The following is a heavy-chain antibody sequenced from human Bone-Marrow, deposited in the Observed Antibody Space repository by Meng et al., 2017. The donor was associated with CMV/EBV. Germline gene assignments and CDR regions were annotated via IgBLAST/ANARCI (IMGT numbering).Heavy chain of an antibody. V-gene: IGHV1-18*01. D-gene: IGHD3-22*01. CDR3: ARNIFDSSGYGGDYFDY. CDR1: GYTFTSYG. CDR2: ISAYNGNT. Sequence: ASVKVSCKASGYTFTSYGISWVRQAPGQGLEWMGWISAYNGNTNYAQKLQGRVTMTTDTSTSTAYMELRSLRSDDTAVYYCARNIFDSSGYGGDYFDYWGQGTLVTVSS. J-gene: IGHJ4*02.